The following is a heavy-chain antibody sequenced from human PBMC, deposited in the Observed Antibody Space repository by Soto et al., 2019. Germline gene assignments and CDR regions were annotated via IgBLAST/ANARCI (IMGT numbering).Heavy chain of an antibody. Sequence: GGSLRLSCAASGFTFSSYAMSWVRQAPGKGLEWVSAISGSGGSTYYADSVKGRFTISRDNSKNTLYLQMNSLRAEDTAVYYCAKGRRGTAWSQNPIDYWGQGTLVTVSS. CDR2: ISGSGGST. CDR3: AKGRRGTAWSQNPIDY. V-gene: IGHV3-23*01. CDR1: GFTFSSYA. J-gene: IGHJ4*02. D-gene: IGHD1-1*01.